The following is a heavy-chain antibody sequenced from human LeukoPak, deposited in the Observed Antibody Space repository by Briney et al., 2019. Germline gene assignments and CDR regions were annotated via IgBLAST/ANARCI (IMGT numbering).Heavy chain of an antibody. CDR2: ISSSSSTI. CDR3: AIVDYYYGSGSYFHLFDY. V-gene: IGHV3-48*01. J-gene: IGHJ4*02. Sequence: RGSLRLXCAASGFTFSSYSMKWVRQAPGKGLEWVSYISSSSSTIYYADSVKGRFTISRDNAKNSLYLQMNSLRAEDTAVYYCAIVDYYYGSGSYFHLFDYWGQGTLVTVSS. CDR1: GFTFSSYS. D-gene: IGHD3-10*01.